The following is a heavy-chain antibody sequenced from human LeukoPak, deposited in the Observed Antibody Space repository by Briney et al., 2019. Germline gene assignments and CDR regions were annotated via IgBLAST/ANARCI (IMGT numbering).Heavy chain of an antibody. J-gene: IGHJ4*02. CDR2: INPSDDST. CDR3: ARKSLYGYDYLDY. CDR1: GYTFTTYS. D-gene: IGHD5-18*01. Sequence: ASVKVSCKASGYTFTTYSIHWVRQAPGQGLEWMGIINPSDDSTSYAQKFQGRVTMTRDTSTNTVYMDLSSLTSEDTAVYYCARKSLYGYDYLDYWGQGTLVTVSS. V-gene: IGHV1-46*01.